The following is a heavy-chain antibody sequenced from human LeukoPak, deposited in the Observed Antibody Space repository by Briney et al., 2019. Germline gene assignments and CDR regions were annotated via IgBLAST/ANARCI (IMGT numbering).Heavy chain of an antibody. Sequence: GGSLRLSCAASGFTFSSYGMHWVRQAPGKGLEWVAVIWYDGSNKYYADSVKGRFTISRDNSKNTLYLQMNSLRAEDTAVYYCARGGDSIIFDYWGQGTLVTVSS. CDR2: IWYDGSNK. V-gene: IGHV3-33*01. D-gene: IGHD2-21*02. CDR3: ARGGDSIIFDY. J-gene: IGHJ4*02. CDR1: GFTFSSYG.